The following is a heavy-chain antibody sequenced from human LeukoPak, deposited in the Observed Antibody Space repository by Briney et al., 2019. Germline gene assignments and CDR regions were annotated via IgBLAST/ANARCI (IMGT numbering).Heavy chain of an antibody. D-gene: IGHD1/OR15-1a*01. CDR3: AKDSPSRTATTEVPVDY. Sequence: GGSLRLSCAASGFTFSNYGMHWVRQAPGKGLEWVSSISSSSSYIYFANSVRGRFTISRDNAKNSLYLQMNSLRAEDTAVYYCAKDSPSRTATTEVPVDYWGQGTLVTVSS. V-gene: IGHV3-21*01. J-gene: IGHJ4*02. CDR2: ISSSSSYI. CDR1: GFTFSNYG.